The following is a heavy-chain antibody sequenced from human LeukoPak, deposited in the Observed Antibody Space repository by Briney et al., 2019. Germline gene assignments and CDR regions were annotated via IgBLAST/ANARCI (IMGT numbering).Heavy chain of an antibody. V-gene: IGHV3-21*01. Sequence: GGSLRLSRAASGFPHSSYSMKWLRPPPGKGLEWVSSISSSSSYIYYAYSVKGRFTISRDNAKNSLYLQMNSLRAEDTAVYYCARDRPGIVVASGSYNWFDPWGQGTLVTVSS. D-gene: IGHD3-22*01. J-gene: IGHJ5*02. CDR2: ISSSSSYI. CDR1: GFPHSSYS. CDR3: ARDRPGIVVASGSYNWFDP.